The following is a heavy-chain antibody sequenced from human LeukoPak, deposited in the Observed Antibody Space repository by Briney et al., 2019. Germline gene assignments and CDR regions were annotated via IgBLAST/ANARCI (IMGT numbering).Heavy chain of an antibody. J-gene: IGHJ6*02. Sequence: SETLSLTCAVSGGSISSGGYSWSWIRQPPGEGLEWIGYIYHSGSTYYNPSLKSRVTISVDRSKNQFSLKLSSVTAADTAVYYCARHYYGSSGYDYGMDVWGQGTTVTVSS. V-gene: IGHV4-30-2*01. D-gene: IGHD3-22*01. CDR3: ARHYYGSSGYDYGMDV. CDR1: GGSISSGGYS. CDR2: IYHSGST.